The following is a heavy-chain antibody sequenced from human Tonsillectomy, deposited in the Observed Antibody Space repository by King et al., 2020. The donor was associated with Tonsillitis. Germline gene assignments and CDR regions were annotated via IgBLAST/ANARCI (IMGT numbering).Heavy chain of an antibody. V-gene: IGHV4-34*01. CDR2: INHSGST. CDR3: ARAPYYYESSDYYSRIDS. J-gene: IGHJ5*02. CDR1: GGSFSGYY. D-gene: IGHD3-22*01. Sequence: VQLQQWGAGLLKPSETLSLTCAVYGGSFSGYYWNWIRQPPGGGLEWIGEINHSGSTNYNPSLKSRVTVSVDTSKNQFSLKLSSVTAADTAVYYCARAPYYYESSDYYSRIDSWGQGTLVTVSS.